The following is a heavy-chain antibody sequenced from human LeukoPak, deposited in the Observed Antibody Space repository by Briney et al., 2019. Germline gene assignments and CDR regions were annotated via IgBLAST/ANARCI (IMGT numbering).Heavy chain of an antibody. J-gene: IGHJ4*02. D-gene: IGHD6-19*01. CDR3: AGTVTGREGLDN. CDR2: INTDGSIT. CDR1: GFTFSSYW. Sequence: PGESLKISCAASGFTFSSYWMHWVRQAPGKGLVWVSRINTDGSITTYADSVKGRFTISRDNAKNTLYLQMNSLRAEDTAIYYCAGTVTGREGLDNWGQGTLVTVSS. V-gene: IGHV3-74*01.